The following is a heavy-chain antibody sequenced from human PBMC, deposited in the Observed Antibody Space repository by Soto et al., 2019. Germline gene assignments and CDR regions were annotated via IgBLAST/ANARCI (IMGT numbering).Heavy chain of an antibody. J-gene: IGHJ2*01. V-gene: IGHV1-8*01. CDR1: GYSFTSYD. Sequence: QVQLVQSGAEVKKPGASVKVSCKASGYSFTSYDINWVRQATGQGLEWMGWMNPNSGNTGYAQKFECRVTLTRNTSISTAYMELTRLRSEDTAVYYCARDKAGYFELWGRGTLVTVSS. CDR2: MNPNSGNT. CDR3: ARDKAGYFEL.